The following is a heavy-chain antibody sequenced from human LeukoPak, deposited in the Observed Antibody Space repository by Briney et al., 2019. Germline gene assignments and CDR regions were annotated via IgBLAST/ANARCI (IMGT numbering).Heavy chain of an antibody. CDR3: AKEAMVRGVLTNPLDY. CDR1: GFTFSSYS. D-gene: IGHD3-10*01. J-gene: IGHJ4*02. CDR2: ISSSSSYI. V-gene: IGHV3-21*04. Sequence: AGGSLRLSCAASGFTFSSYSMNWVRQAPGKGLEWVSSISSSSSYIYYADSVKGRFTISRDNSKNTLYLQMNSLRAEDTAVYYCAKEAMVRGVLTNPLDYWGQGTLVTVSS.